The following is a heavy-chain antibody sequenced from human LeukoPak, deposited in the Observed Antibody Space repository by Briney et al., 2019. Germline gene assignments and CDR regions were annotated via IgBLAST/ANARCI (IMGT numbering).Heavy chain of an antibody. D-gene: IGHD2-15*01. Sequence: GASVKVSCKASGYTFTSYGISWVRRAPGQGLEWMGWISAYNGNTNYAQKFQGRVTITADESTSTAYMELSSLRSEDTAVYYCASSLLGYCSGGSCNGDDYWGQGTLVTVSS. J-gene: IGHJ4*02. V-gene: IGHV1-18*01. CDR2: ISAYNGNT. CDR1: GYTFTSYG. CDR3: ASSLLGYCSGGSCNGDDY.